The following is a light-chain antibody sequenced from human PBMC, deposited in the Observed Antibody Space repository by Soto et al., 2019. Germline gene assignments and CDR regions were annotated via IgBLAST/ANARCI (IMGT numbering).Light chain of an antibody. CDR3: GTWDSSLSAPYV. Sequence: QSVLTQPPSVSAAPGQKVTISCSGSSSNIGNNYVSWYQQLPGTAPKLLIFENNKRPSGIPDRFSGSKSGTSATLGITGLQTGDEANYCCGTWDSSLSAPYVVGTGTKVTVL. CDR2: ENN. CDR1: SSNIGNNY. J-gene: IGLJ1*01. V-gene: IGLV1-51*02.